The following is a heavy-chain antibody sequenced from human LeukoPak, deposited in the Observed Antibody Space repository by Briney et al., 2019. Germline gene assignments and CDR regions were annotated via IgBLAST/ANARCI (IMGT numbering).Heavy chain of an antibody. J-gene: IGHJ4*02. Sequence: GGSLRLSCAASEFTFSSYAMSWVRQAPGKGLEWVSAISGSGGSTYYADSVKGRFTISRDNSKNTLYLQMNSLRAEDTAVYYCAKVNVVVTAIHYFDYWGQGTLVTVSS. D-gene: IGHD2-21*02. CDR2: ISGSGGST. CDR1: EFTFSSYA. V-gene: IGHV3-23*01. CDR3: AKVNVVVTAIHYFDY.